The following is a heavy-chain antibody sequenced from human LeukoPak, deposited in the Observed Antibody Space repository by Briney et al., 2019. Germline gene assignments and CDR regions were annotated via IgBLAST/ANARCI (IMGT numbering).Heavy chain of an antibody. J-gene: IGHJ4*02. Sequence: PSETLSLTCTVSGGSISSYYWSWIRQPAGKGLEWIGSIYYSGSTYYNPSLKSRVTISVDTSKNQFSLKLSSVTAADTAVYYCARARSGSYVQGVVDYWGQGTLVTVSS. CDR3: ARARSGSYVQGVVDY. CDR1: GGSISSYY. D-gene: IGHD1-26*01. CDR2: IYYSGST. V-gene: IGHV4-59*04.